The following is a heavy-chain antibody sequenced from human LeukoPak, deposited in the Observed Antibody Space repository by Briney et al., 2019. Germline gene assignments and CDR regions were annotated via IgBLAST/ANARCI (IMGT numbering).Heavy chain of an antibody. CDR3: ARHDTIAVADYYYYYGMDV. V-gene: IGHV4-59*08. CDR1: GGSISSYY. Sequence: PSETLSLTCTVSGGSISSYYWSWIRQPPGKGLEWIGYIYYSGSTNYNPSLKSRVTISVDTSKNQFSLKLSSVTAADTAVYYCARHDTIAVADYYYYYGMDVWGQGTTVTVSS. CDR2: IYYSGST. J-gene: IGHJ6*02. D-gene: IGHD6-19*01.